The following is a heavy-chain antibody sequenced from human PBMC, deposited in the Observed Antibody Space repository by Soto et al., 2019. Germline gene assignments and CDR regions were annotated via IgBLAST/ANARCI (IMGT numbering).Heavy chain of an antibody. J-gene: IGHJ4*02. CDR2: IYYSGST. CDR3: AVSTGSSQYYFDS. V-gene: IGHV4-59*03. Sequence: SETLSLTCTVSGGSINNFYWNWIRQPPGKGLEWIGNIYYSGSTNYNPSLKSRVTISIDTSKEEFSLNLNSVAAADTAVYYCAVSTGSSQYYFDSVGQGALVTVS. CDR1: GGSINNFY. D-gene: IGHD3-22*01.